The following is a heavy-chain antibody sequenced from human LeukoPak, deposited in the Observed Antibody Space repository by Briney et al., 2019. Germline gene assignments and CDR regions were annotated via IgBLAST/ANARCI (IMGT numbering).Heavy chain of an antibody. V-gene: IGHV4-59*11. Sequence: SETLSLTCTVSGGSISSHYWSWIRQPPGKGLEWIGYIYYSGSTNYNPSLKSRVTISVDTSKNQFSLKLSSVTAADTAVFYCAALKYYYFDYWSQGTLVTVSS. CDR3: AALKYYYFDY. CDR2: IYYSGST. CDR1: GGSISSHY. D-gene: IGHD2/OR15-2a*01. J-gene: IGHJ4*02.